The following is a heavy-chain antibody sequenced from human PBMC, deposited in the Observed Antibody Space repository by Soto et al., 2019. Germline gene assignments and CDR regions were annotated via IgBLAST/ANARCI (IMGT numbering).Heavy chain of an antibody. V-gene: IGHV4-61*08. CDR2: ISYSGNT. Sequence: SETLSLTCAVSGGSVSSDGYYWSWIWQPPGKGLEWIGYISYSGNTNYNPSLNSRVTISVDTSRNQFSLKLSSVTAADTAMYYCARDREYCSSTRCYWNFDYWGQGSLVTVSS. J-gene: IGHJ4*02. CDR3: ARDREYCSSTRCYWNFDY. D-gene: IGHD2-2*01. CDR1: GGSVSSDGYY.